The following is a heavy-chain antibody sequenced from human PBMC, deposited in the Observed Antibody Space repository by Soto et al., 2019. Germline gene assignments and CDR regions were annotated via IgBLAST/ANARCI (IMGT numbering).Heavy chain of an antibody. CDR2: ISGSGGST. V-gene: IGHV3-23*01. CDR1: GFTFSSYA. Sequence: PGGSLRLSCAASGFTFSSYAMSWVRQAPGKGLEWVSAISGSGGSTYYADSVKGRFTISRDNSKNTLYLQMNSLRAEDTAVYYCAKGRQDIVATSDYYYYYGMDVWGQGTTVTVSS. CDR3: AKGRQDIVATSDYYYYYGMDV. J-gene: IGHJ6*02. D-gene: IGHD5-12*01.